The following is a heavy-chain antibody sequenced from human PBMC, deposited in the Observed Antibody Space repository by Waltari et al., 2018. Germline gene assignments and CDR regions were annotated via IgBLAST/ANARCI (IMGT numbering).Heavy chain of an antibody. CDR2: IKQDGSGK. V-gene: IGHV3-7*01. CDR3: ASGFRTGTSYYGNYFDP. D-gene: IGHD2-2*03. J-gene: IGHJ5*02. CDR1: GFTFSSYW. Sequence: EVQLVESGGGLVQPGGSLRLSCTASGFTFSSYWMVWLRQAPGKGLEGVANIKQDGSGKYCVGSVKGRFTISRENARNALYLQVSSLRAEDTAVYYCASGFRTGTSYYGNYFDPWGQGTLVTVSS.